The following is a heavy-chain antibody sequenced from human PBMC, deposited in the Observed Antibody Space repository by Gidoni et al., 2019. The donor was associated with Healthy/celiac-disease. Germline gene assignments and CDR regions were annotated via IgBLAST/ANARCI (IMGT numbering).Heavy chain of an antibody. CDR3: ARESVAGNAFVEY. Sequence: NYNPSLKSRVTMSVDTSKNQFSLKLSSVTAADTAVYYCARESVAGNAFVEYWGQGTLVTVSS. V-gene: IGHV4-4*07. J-gene: IGHJ4*02. D-gene: IGHD6-19*01.